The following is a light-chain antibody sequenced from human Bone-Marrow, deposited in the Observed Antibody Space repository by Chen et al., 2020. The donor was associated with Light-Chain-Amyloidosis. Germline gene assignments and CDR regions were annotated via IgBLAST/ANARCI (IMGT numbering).Light chain of an antibody. J-gene: IGKJ4*01. CDR2: GSS. CDR1: QTISSNY. V-gene: IGKV3-20*01. CDR3: QQYGTSPLT. Sequence: EIVLTQSPGTLSLSPGEGANLSCRASQTISSNYLTWYQQNFGQAPRLLIYGSSSRATGIPDRFTGRGCGTDFTLTINRLEPEEFAMYYCQQYGTSPLTFGGGTKVEIK.